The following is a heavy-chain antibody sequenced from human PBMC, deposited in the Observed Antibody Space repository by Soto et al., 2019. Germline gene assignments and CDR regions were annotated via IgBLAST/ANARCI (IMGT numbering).Heavy chain of an antibody. CDR2: IYYSGST. CDR1: GGSISSGGYY. J-gene: IGHJ4*02. CDR3: ARALGGITVIDY. V-gene: IGHV4-31*03. D-gene: IGHD3-22*01. Sequence: QVQLQESGPGLVKPSQTLSLTCTVSGGSISSGGYYWSWIRQHPGKGLEWIGYIYYSGSTYYNPSLKSRVTISVDTSKNQFSLKLSSVTAADTAVYDCARALGGITVIDYWGQGTLVTVSS.